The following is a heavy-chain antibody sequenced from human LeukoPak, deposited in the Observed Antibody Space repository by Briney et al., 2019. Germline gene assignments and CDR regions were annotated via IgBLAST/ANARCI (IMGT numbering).Heavy chain of an antibody. Sequence: AASVKVSCKASGGTFSSYAISWVRQAPGQGLEWMGGIIPIFGTANYAQKFQGRVTITADKSTSTAYMELSSLRSEDTAVYYCARNPLSYRDKYSSGWYGGSYYYYYMDVWGKGTTVTISS. CDR2: IIPIFGTA. D-gene: IGHD6-19*01. V-gene: IGHV1-69*06. CDR3: ARNPLSYRDKYSSGWYGGSYYYYYMDV. CDR1: GGTFSSYA. J-gene: IGHJ6*03.